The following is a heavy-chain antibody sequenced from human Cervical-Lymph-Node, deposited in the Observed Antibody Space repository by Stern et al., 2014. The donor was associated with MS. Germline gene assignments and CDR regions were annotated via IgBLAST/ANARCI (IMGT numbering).Heavy chain of an antibody. Sequence: VKLVQSGGGLVQPGGSLRLSCAASGFSFSSYWMSWVRQAPGKGLEWVANIKQDGSEKYYVDSVKGRFTISRDNAKNSLYLQMNSLRAEDTAVYYCTRATYYYDSSGYYLPDYWGQGTLVTVSS. CDR1: GFSFSSYW. V-gene: IGHV3-7*01. CDR3: TRATYYYDSSGYYLPDY. J-gene: IGHJ4*02. CDR2: IKQDGSEK. D-gene: IGHD3-22*01.